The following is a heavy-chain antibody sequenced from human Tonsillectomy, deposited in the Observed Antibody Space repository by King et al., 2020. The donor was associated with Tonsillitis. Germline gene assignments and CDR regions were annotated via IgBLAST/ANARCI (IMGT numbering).Heavy chain of an antibody. Sequence: VQLVESGGGLVKSGGSLRLSCAASGFTFTNAWMTWVRQGPGKGLEWVGRIKSRADGGTTDYGKSVKGRFSISRDDSKNTLYLQMNSLKTEDTAVYYCTSRPQGVTYHFYYGMDVWGQGTTVTVYS. CDR3: TSRPQGVTYHFYYGMDV. CDR2: IKSRADGGTT. D-gene: IGHD3-10*01. J-gene: IGHJ6*02. CDR1: GFTFTNAW. V-gene: IGHV3-15*01.